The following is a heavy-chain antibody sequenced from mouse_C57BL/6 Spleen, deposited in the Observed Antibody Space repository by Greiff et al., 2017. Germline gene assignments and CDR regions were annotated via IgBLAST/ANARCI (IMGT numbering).Heavy chain of an antibody. Sequence: QVQLQQPGAELVRPGTSVKLSCKASGYTFTSYWMHWVKQRPGQGLEWIGVIDPSDSYTNYNQKFKGKATLTVDTSSSTAYMQLSSLTSEDSAVYYCARPYYGSSLAYWGQGTLVTVSA. CDR3: ARPYYGSSLAY. D-gene: IGHD1-1*01. J-gene: IGHJ3*01. CDR2: IDPSDSYT. CDR1: GYTFTSYW. V-gene: IGHV1-59*01.